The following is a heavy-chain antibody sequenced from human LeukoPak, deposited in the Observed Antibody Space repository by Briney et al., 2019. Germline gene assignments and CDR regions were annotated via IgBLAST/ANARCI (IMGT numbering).Heavy chain of an antibody. Sequence: GESLKISCKGSGYSFTSHWIGWVRQMPGKGLEWMGIIYPGDSDTKYSPSFQGQVTISTDKSISTAYLQWSSLKASDTAMCYCAKRGGTGAPFYGMDVWGQGTTVTVSS. V-gene: IGHV5-51*01. CDR3: AKRGGTGAPFYGMDV. CDR2: IYPGDSDT. D-gene: IGHD1-1*01. J-gene: IGHJ6*02. CDR1: GYSFTSHW.